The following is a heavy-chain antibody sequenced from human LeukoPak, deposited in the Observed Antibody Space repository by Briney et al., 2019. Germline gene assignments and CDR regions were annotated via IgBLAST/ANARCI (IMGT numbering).Heavy chain of an antibody. CDR1: GYTFTSYD. D-gene: IGHD6-13*01. J-gene: IGHJ5*02. CDR3: ARVLVKPLRTNWFDP. CDR2: MNPNSGNT. V-gene: IGHV1-8*01. Sequence: ASVKVSCKASGYTFTSYDINWVRQATGQGLEWMGWMNPNSGNTGYAQKFQGRVTMTRNTSISTAYMELSSLRSEDTAVCYCARVLVKPLRTNWFDPWGQGTLVTVSS.